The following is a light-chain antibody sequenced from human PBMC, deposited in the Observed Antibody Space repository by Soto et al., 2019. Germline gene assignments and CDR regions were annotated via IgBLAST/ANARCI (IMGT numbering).Light chain of an antibody. CDR1: QSISSY. CDR3: QQSYSTPIT. V-gene: IGKV1-39*01. J-gene: IGKJ5*01. Sequence: DIQMTQSQSSLSASVGDRVTITCRASQSISSYLNWYQQKPGKAPKLLIYAASSLQSGVPSRFSGSGSGTDFTLTISSLQPEDFATYYCQQSYSTPITFGQGRRLAI. CDR2: AAS.